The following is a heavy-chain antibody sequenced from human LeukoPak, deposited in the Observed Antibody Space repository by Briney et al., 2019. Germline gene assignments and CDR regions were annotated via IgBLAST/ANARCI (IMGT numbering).Heavy chain of an antibody. CDR2: ISSSSVYI. Sequence: PGGSLRLSCAASGFTFNDYYMSWIRQAPGKGLEWVSSISSSSVYIDYADSVKGRFTISRDNAKNSLYLQMASLRAEDTAVYYCARDVGKAYFDYWGQGTLVTVSS. CDR3: ARDVGKAYFDY. D-gene: IGHD2-15*01. CDR1: GFTFNDYY. J-gene: IGHJ4*02. V-gene: IGHV3-11*06.